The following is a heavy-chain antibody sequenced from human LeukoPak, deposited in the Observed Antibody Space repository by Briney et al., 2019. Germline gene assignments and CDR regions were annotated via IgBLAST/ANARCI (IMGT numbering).Heavy chain of an antibody. D-gene: IGHD2-2*01. CDR3: AKPKDTAVGRYFDY. CDR1: EFIIRTYW. Sequence: NPGGSLRLSCAASEFIIRTYWMTWVRQAPGKGLEWVANIGEDESETNYVDSVKGRFTISRDNSKNTLYLQMNSLRAEDTAVYYCAKPKDTAVGRYFDYWGQGTLVTVSS. V-gene: IGHV3-7*03. J-gene: IGHJ4*02. CDR2: IGEDESET.